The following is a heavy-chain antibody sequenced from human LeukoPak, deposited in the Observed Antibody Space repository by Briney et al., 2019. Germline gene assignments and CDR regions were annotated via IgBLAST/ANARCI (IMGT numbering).Heavy chain of an antibody. D-gene: IGHD6-6*01. V-gene: IGHV3-23*01. CDR1: GFTFSSYA. J-gene: IGHJ4*02. Sequence: PGGSLRPSCAASGFTFSSYAMSWVRQAPGKGLAWVSAISGSGGSTYYADSVKGRFTISRDNSKNTLYLQMNSLRAEDTAVYYCAKTPRGSSSSTHSLDYWGQGTLVTVSS. CDR3: AKTPRGSSSSTHSLDY. CDR2: ISGSGGST.